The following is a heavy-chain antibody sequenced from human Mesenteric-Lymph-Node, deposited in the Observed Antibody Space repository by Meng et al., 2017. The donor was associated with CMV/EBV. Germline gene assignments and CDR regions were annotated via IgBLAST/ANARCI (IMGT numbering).Heavy chain of an antibody. Sequence: YVVNWVRQATGQGLGWMEWINTSTGRPRYAQGFAERFVYSLDTSVSTAYLQISSIKAEDTAVYYCARGPAYSNSWYEGVPLGWFGPWGQGTLVTVSS. CDR1: YV. D-gene: IGHD6-13*01. J-gene: IGHJ5*02. CDR3: ARGPAYSNSWYEGVPLGWFGP. CDR2: INTSTGRP. V-gene: IGHV7-4-1*02.